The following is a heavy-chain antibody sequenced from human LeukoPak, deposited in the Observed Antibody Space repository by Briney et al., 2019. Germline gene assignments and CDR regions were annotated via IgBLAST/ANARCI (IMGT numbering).Heavy chain of an antibody. CDR3: ARDQTYSGSGIYTYFDY. Sequence: SETLSLTCTVSGGSISSYYWSWIRQPAGKGLEYLGRIYATGSTNYNPSLRSRVTISADTSMNHFSLKLSSVTAADTAVYYCARDQTYSGSGIYTYFDYWGQGILVTVSS. CDR2: IYATGST. V-gene: IGHV4-4*07. D-gene: IGHD3-10*01. J-gene: IGHJ4*02. CDR1: GGSISSYY.